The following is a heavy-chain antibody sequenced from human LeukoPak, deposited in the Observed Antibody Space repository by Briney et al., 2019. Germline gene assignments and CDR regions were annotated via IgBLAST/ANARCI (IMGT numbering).Heavy chain of an antibody. CDR1: GFTFSSYA. V-gene: IGHV3-23*01. D-gene: IGHD5-24*01. J-gene: IGHJ4*02. CDR3: AKGGGWLQFHYFDY. CDR2: ISGSGGST. Sequence: GGSLRLSCAASGFTFSSYAMSWVRQAPRKGLEWVSAISGSGGSTYYADSVKGRFTISRDNSKNTLYLQMNSLRAEDTAVYYCAKGGGWLQFHYFDYWGQGTLVTVSS.